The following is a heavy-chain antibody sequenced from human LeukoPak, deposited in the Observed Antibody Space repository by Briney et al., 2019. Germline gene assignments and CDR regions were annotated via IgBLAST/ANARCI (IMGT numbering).Heavy chain of an antibody. V-gene: IGHV4-34*01. Sequence: SETLSLTCAVYGGSFSGYYWSWIRQPPGKGLEWIGEINHSGSTDYNASLKSRITISVDTSKNQFSLKLSSVTAADTAVYYCARDTWEGYWGQGTLVTVSS. CDR1: GGSFSGYY. CDR3: ARDTWEGY. D-gene: IGHD1-26*01. J-gene: IGHJ4*02. CDR2: INHSGST.